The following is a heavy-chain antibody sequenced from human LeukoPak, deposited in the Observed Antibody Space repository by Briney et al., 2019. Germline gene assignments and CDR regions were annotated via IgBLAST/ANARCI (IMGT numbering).Heavy chain of an antibody. CDR2: ISSSGSPI. V-gene: IGHV3-48*03. J-gene: IGHJ4*02. CDR3: ARGSFLITFGGFIG. CDR1: GFTFSSYE. Sequence: PGGSLRLSCAASGFTFSSYEMNWVRQAPGKGVEWVSYISSSGSPIYYADSVKGRFTISRDNAKNSLFLQMNSLRAEDTAVYYCARGSFLITFGGFIGWGQGTLVTVSS. D-gene: IGHD3-16*02.